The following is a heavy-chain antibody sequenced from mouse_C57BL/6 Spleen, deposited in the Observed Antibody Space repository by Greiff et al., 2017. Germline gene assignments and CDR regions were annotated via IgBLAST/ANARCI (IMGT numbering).Heavy chain of an antibody. J-gene: IGHJ3*01. CDR2: INPNNGGT. D-gene: IGHD1-1*01. V-gene: IGHV1-26*01. CDR3: ARECAIYYPD. Sequence: EVQLQQSGPELVKPGASVKISCKASGYTFTDYYMNWVKQSHGKSLEWIGDINPNNGGTSYNQKFKGKATLTVDKSSSTAYMELRSLTSEDSAVYYCARECAIYYPDWGQGTLVTVSA. CDR1: GYTFTDYY.